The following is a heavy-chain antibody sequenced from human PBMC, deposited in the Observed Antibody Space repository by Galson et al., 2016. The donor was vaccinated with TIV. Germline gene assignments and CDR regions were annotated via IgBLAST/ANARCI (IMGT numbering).Heavy chain of an antibody. V-gene: IGHV1-3*01. J-gene: IGHJ6*02. CDR2: INAGNGNT. CDR3: ARGSSYSKGNYYYFGMDV. CDR1: GYTFTYA. Sequence: SVKVSCKASGYTFTYAMHWVRQAPGQRLEWMGWINAGNGNTKYSQKFQGRVTITRDTSASTAYLELSSLRSEDTAVYYCARGSSYSKGNYYYFGMDVWGQGTTVTVSS. D-gene: IGHD4-11*01.